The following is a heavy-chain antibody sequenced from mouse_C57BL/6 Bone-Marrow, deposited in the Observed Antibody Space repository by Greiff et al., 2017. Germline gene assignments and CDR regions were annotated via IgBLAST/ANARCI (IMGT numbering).Heavy chain of an antibody. CDR3: ARDRRITTVVDYWYFDV. J-gene: IGHJ1*03. CDR2: INYDGSST. CDR1: GFTFSDYY. V-gene: IGHV5-16*01. Sequence: EVMLVESEGGLVQPGSSMKLSCTASGFTFSDYYMAWVRQVPEKGLEWVANINYDGSSTYYLDSLKSRFIISRDNAKNILYLQMSSLKSEDTATYYCARDRRITTVVDYWYFDVWGTGTTVTVSS. D-gene: IGHD1-1*01.